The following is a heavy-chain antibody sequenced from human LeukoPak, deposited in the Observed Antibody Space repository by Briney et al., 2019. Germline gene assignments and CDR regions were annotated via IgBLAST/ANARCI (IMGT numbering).Heavy chain of an antibody. CDR2: IKEDGSQK. V-gene: IGHV3-7*01. D-gene: IGHD3-16*01. CDR3: ARAFS. CDR1: GFTLSSQW. J-gene: IGHJ5*02. Sequence: GGSLRLSCAASGFTLSSQWMSWVRQAPGKGPEWVANIKEDGSQKSYVDSVKGRFTISRDNAKNSLYLQMNSLRAEDTAIYYCARAFSWGQGTLVIVSS.